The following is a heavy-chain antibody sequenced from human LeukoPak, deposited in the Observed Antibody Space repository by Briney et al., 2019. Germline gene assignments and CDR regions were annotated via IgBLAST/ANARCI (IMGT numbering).Heavy chain of an antibody. CDR2: INPNSGGT. J-gene: IGHJ3*02. CDR3: ARDTRDGYMSNDAFDI. D-gene: IGHD5-24*01. V-gene: IGHV1-2*02. CDR1: GYTFTGYY. Sequence: ASVKVSCKASGYTFTGYYMHWVRQAPGQGLEWMGWINPNSGGTNYAQKFQGRVTMTRDTSISTAYMELSRLRSDDTAVYYCARDTRDGYMSNDAFDIWGQGTMVTVSS.